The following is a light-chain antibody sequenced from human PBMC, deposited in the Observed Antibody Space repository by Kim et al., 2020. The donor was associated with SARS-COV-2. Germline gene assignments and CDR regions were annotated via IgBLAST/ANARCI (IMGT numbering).Light chain of an antibody. Sequence: ASVGDIVALTCPASQVFNSALAWYQQKPGKAPNLLIYAASTLQTGVPSRFSGSGSGTEFTLTISSLQPEDFATYYCQQVNNYPITFGQGTRLEIK. CDR1: QVFNSA. CDR2: AAS. J-gene: IGKJ5*01. V-gene: IGKV1-9*01. CDR3: QQVNNYPIT.